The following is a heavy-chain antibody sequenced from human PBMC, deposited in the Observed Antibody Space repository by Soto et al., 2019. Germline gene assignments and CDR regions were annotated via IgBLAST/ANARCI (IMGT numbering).Heavy chain of an antibody. CDR2: IYHSGST. J-gene: IGHJ6*02. V-gene: IGHV4-39*01. Sequence: QLQLQESGPGLVKPSETLSLTCTVSGGSISSSSYYWGWIRQPPGKGLEWIGSIYHSGSTYYNPSLKSRVTISVDTSKNQFSLKLSSVTAADTAVYYCARLQSSGYYYKNYYYGMDVWGQGTTVTVSS. CDR3: ARLQSSGYYYKNYYYGMDV. CDR1: GGSISSSSYY. D-gene: IGHD3-22*01.